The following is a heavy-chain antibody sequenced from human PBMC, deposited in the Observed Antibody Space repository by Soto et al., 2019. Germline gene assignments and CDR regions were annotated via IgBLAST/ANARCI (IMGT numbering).Heavy chain of an antibody. CDR1: GFTFSSYG. CDR3: AKGSYVDIVATIIYYFDY. Sequence: HPGGSLRLSCAASGFTFSSYGMHWVRQAPGKGLEWVAVISYDGSNKYYADSVKGRFTISRDNSKNTLYLQMNSLRAEDTAVYYCAKGSYVDIVATIIYYFDYWGQGTLVTVSS. V-gene: IGHV3-30*18. CDR2: ISYDGSNK. J-gene: IGHJ4*02. D-gene: IGHD5-12*01.